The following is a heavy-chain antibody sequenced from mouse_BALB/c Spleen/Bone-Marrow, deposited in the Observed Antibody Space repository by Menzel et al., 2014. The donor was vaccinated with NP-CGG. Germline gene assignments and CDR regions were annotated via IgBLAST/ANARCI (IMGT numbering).Heavy chain of an antibody. CDR3: ARDAMDY. Sequence: QVQLQQPGAELVRPGVSVKISCKGSGYTFTDYAMHWVKQSHAKSLKWIGVISTYYGDASYNQKFKGKATMTVDKSSSTAYMELARLTSEDSAIYYCARDAMDYWGQGTSVTVSS. CDR1: GYTFTDYA. J-gene: IGHJ4*01. CDR2: ISTYYGDA. V-gene: IGHV1S137*01.